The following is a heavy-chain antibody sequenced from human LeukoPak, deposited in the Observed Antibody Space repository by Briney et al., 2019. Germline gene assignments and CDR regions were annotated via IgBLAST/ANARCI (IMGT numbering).Heavy chain of an antibody. D-gene: IGHD1-1*01. CDR2: ISGSSGST. CDR1: GFTFSNYA. J-gene: IGHJ4*02. CDR3: AKVEGASKASVY. V-gene: IGHV3-23*01. Sequence: GGSLRLSCAAAGFTFSNYAMTWVRQAPGKGLEWVSNISGSSGSTYYADSVKGRFTISRDNSKNTPYLQMYSLRAEDTAVYYCAKVEGASKASVYWGQGALVTVSS.